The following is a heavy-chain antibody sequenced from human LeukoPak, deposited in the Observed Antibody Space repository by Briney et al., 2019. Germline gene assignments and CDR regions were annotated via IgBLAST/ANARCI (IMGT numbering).Heavy chain of an antibody. V-gene: IGHV3-11*06. J-gene: IGHJ6*02. CDR1: GFTFSDYY. CDR3: ARDHSNSWYPYYYYGMDV. D-gene: IGHD6-13*01. Sequence: GGPLRLSCAASGFTFSDYYMSWIRQAPGKGLEWLSYISSSSSYTNYADSVKGRFTISRDKAKNSLYLQMNSLRADDTAFYYCARDHSNSWYPYYYYGMDVWGQGTTVTVSS. CDR2: ISSSSSYT.